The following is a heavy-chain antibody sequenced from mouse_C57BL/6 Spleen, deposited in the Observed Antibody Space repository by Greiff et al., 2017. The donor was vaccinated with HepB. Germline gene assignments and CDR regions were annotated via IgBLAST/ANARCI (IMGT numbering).Heavy chain of an antibody. CDR3: ARRDYYGSSYDWFAY. D-gene: IGHD1-1*01. CDR1: GYTFTSYW. Sequence: VKLQQPGAELVRPGSSVKLSCKASGYTFTSYWMDWVKQRPGQGLEWIGNIYPSDSETHYNQKFKDKATLTVDKSSSTAYMQLSSLTSEDSAVYYCARRDYYGSSYDWFAYWGQGTLVTVSA. V-gene: IGHV1-61*01. J-gene: IGHJ3*01. CDR2: IYPSDSET.